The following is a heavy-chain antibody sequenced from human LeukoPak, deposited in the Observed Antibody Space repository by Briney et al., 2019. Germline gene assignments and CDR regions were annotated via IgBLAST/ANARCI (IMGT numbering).Heavy chain of an antibody. D-gene: IGHD6-19*01. CDR3: AKGFHLIAVAGTSAEYFQH. J-gene: IGHJ1*01. CDR1: GFTFSSYG. Sequence: GRSLRLSCAASGFTFSSYGMHWVRQAPGKGLEWVAVISYDGSNKYYADSVEGRFTISRDNSKNTLYLQMNSLRAEDTAVYYCAKGFHLIAVAGTSAEYFQHWGQGTLVTVSS. CDR2: ISYDGSNK. V-gene: IGHV3-30*18.